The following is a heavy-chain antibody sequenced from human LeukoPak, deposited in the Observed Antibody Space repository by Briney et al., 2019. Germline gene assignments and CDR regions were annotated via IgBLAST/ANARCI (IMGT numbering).Heavy chain of an antibody. CDR1: GFTFSSYA. CDR3: AKAWFGELYNWFDP. CDR2: ISGSGGST. D-gene: IGHD3-10*01. Sequence: GGSLRPSCAASGFTFSSYAMSWVRQAPGKGLEWVSAISGSGGSTYYADSVKGRFTISRDNSKNTLYLQMNSLRAEDTAVYYCAKAWFGELYNWFDPRGQGTLVTVSS. J-gene: IGHJ5*02. V-gene: IGHV3-23*01.